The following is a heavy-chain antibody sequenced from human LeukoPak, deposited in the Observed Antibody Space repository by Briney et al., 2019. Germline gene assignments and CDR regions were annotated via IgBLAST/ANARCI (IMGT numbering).Heavy chain of an antibody. D-gene: IGHD1-1*01. J-gene: IGHJ4*02. CDR3: AKGQELDDGVFDS. CDR2: IRGTGDST. Sequence: PGGSLRLSCAASGFTFTSIAMTCVRQAPGKGLEWVSTIRGTGDSTHYADSVKGRFIISRDKSKNMLYLRMNGLRAEDTAIYYCAKGQELDDGVFDSWGQGTLVTVSS. V-gene: IGHV3-23*01. CDR1: GFTFTSIA.